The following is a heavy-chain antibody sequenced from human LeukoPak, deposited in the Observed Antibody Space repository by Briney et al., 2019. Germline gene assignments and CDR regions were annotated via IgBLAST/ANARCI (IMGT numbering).Heavy chain of an antibody. J-gene: IGHJ6*02. D-gene: IGHD6-25*01. CDR3: AKYQRADSYYYAMDV. CDR2: ISGSGGGT. CDR1: GVTFSSYA. V-gene: IGHV3-23*01. Sequence: GGSLRLSCAAPGVTFSSYAMSWVRQAPGKGLEWVSAISGSGGGTYYADSVKGRVTISRDNSKNTLYLQMNSLRAEDTALYSCAKYQRADSYYYAMDVWGQGTTVTVSS.